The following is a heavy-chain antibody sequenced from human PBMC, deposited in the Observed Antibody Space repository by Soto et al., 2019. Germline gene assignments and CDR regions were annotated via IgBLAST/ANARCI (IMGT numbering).Heavy chain of an antibody. Sequence: QVQLVQSGAEVKKPGASVKVSCKASGYTFTSYAMHWVRQAPGQRLEWMGWINAGNVNTKYSQKFQGRVTITRDTSASTAYMELSSLRSEDTAVYYCARDYAGYPDYWGQGTLVTVSS. CDR3: ARDYAGYPDY. CDR2: INAGNVNT. CDR1: GYTFTSYA. V-gene: IGHV1-3*01. D-gene: IGHD3-16*01. J-gene: IGHJ4*02.